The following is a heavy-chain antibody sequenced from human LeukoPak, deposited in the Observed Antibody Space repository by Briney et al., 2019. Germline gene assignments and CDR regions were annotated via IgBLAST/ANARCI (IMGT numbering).Heavy chain of an antibody. Sequence: PSETLSLTCTVSGGSISSYYWSWIRQPPGKGLEWIGYIYYSGSTNYNPSLKSRVTISVDTSKNQFSLKLSSVTAADTAVYYCARHGTAKVYYYGMDVWGQGTTVTVSS. D-gene: IGHD5-18*01. CDR3: ARHGTAKVYYYGMDV. J-gene: IGHJ6*02. V-gene: IGHV4-59*08. CDR1: GGSISSYY. CDR2: IYYSGST.